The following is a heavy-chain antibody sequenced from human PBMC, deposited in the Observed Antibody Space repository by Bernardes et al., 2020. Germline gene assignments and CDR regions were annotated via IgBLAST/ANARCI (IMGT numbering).Heavy chain of an antibody. J-gene: IGHJ4*02. V-gene: IGHV3-66*01. CDR3: ARDLSIGGVDY. Sequence: GGSLRLSCAASGFTFSSNYMSWVRQAPGKGLEWVSVIYSGGSTYYADSVKGRFTISRDNSKNTLYLQMNSLRAEDTAVYYCARDLSIGGVDYWGQGTLVTVSS. D-gene: IGHD6-6*01. CDR2: IYSGGST. CDR1: GFTFSSNY.